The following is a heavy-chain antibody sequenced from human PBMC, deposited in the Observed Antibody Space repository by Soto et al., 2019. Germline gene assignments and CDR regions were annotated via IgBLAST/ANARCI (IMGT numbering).Heavy chain of an antibody. D-gene: IGHD1-26*01. CDR1: GYTFTSYG. J-gene: IGHJ4*02. CDR3: ARHRWEWELLGGNYFDY. CDR2: ISAYNGNT. V-gene: IGHV1-18*01. Sequence: QVQLVQSGAGVKKPGASVKVSCKASGYTFTSYGISWVRQAPGQGLEWMGWISAYNGNTNYAQKLQGRVTMTTDTSTSTAYMELRSLRSDDTAVYYCARHRWEWELLGGNYFDYWGQGTLVTVSS.